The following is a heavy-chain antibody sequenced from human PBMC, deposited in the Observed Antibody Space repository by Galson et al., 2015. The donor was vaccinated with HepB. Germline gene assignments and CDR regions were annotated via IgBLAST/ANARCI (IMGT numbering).Heavy chain of an antibody. J-gene: IGHJ4*02. CDR3: ARVLGADPLGFDY. Sequence: QSGAEVKKPGESLRISCTGSGYMFSNYWNGWVRQMPGKGLEWMGIIYTDDSDSRYRPSFQGQVTISADKSISTAYVQWSSLKASDTSIYYCARVLGADPLGFDYWGQGTLVTVSS. CDR2: IYTDDSDS. V-gene: IGHV5-51*01. CDR1: GYMFSNYW. D-gene: IGHD3-16*01.